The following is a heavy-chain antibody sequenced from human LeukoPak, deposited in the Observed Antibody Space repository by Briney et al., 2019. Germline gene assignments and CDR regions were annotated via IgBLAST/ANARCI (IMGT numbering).Heavy chain of an antibody. CDR2: MNPNSGNT. Sequence: GASVKVSCKASGYTFTSYDINWVRQATGQGLEWMGWMNPNSGNTGYAQKFQGRVTITRNTSISTAYMELSSLRSEDTAVYYCARWYYDFWSGAPLRDDAFDIWGQGTMVTVSS. D-gene: IGHD3-3*01. J-gene: IGHJ3*02. V-gene: IGHV1-8*03. CDR1: GYTFTSYD. CDR3: ARWYYDFWSGAPLRDDAFDI.